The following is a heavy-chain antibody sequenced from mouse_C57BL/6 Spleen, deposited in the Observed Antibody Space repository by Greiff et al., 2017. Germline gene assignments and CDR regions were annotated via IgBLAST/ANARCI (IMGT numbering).Heavy chain of an antibody. D-gene: IGHD3-2*02. J-gene: IGHJ2*01. CDR3: ARSGDSSGYVGY. V-gene: IGHV1-82*01. CDR1: GYAFSSSW. CDR2: LYPGDGDT. Sequence: VKLMESGPELVKPGASVKISCKASGYAFSSSWMNWVKQRPGKGLEWIGRLYPGDGDTNYNGKFKGKATLTADKSSSTAYMQLSSLTSEDSAVYFCARSGDSSGYVGYWGQGTTLTVSS.